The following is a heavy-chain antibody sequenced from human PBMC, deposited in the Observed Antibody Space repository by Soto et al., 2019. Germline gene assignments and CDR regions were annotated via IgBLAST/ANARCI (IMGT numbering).Heavy chain of an antibody. J-gene: IGHJ4*02. V-gene: IGHV1-18*01. CDR2: ISAYNGNT. D-gene: IGHD6-19*01. CDR3: ARDVSSGWTSGYFDY. Sequence: ASVKVSCTACGYTLTSYGMIWVRQAPGQGLEWMGWISAYNGNTNYAQKLQGRVTMTTDTSTSTAYMELRSLRSDDTAVYYCARDVSSGWTSGYFDYWGQGTLVTVSS. CDR1: GYTLTSYG.